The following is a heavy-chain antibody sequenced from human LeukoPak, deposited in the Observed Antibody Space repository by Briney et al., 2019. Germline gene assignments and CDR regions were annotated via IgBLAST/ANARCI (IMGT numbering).Heavy chain of an antibody. Sequence: ASVKVSCKASGYTFTSYGISWVRQAPGQGLEWLGWISAYNGNTNYAQKLQGRVTMTTDTSTSTAYMELRSLRSDDTAVYYCARDATTVTTFATYYYYYMDVWGKGTTVTISS. D-gene: IGHD4-17*01. CDR2: ISAYNGNT. CDR1: GYTFTSYG. J-gene: IGHJ6*03. V-gene: IGHV1-18*01. CDR3: ARDATTVTTFATYYYYYMDV.